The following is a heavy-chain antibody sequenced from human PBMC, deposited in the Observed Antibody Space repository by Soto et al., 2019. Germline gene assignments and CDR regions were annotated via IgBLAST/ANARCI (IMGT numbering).Heavy chain of an antibody. Sequence: PGGSLRLSCAASGFTFSNAWMSWVRQAPGKGLEWVSRINSDGSSTSYADSVKGRFTISRDNAKNTLYLQMNSLRAEDTAVYYCARDVVVVAATLYYYYGMDVWGQGTTVTVSS. J-gene: IGHJ6*02. CDR3: ARDVVVVAATLYYYYGMDV. D-gene: IGHD2-15*01. V-gene: IGHV3-74*01. CDR1: GFTFSNAW. CDR2: INSDGSST.